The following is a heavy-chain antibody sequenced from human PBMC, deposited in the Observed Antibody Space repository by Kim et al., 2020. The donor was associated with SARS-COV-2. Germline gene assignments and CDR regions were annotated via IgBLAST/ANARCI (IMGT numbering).Heavy chain of an antibody. Sequence: SVQGRFTISRDNSKNTRYLQMNSLRAEDTAVYYCAKDRQSVGTIYVECDYWGQRTLVTVSS. J-gene: IGHJ4*02. CDR3: AKDRQSVGTIYVECDY. V-gene: IGHV3-23*01. D-gene: IGHD5-12*01.